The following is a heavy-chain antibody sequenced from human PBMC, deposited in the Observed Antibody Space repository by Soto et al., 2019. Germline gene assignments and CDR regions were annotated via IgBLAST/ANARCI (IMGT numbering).Heavy chain of an antibody. CDR1: GGSISSYY. Sequence: SETLSLTCTVSGGSISSYYWSWIRQPPGKGLEWIGYIYYSGSTNYNPSLKSRVTISVDTSKNQFSLKLSSVTAADTAVYYCARWRSGYFVGYYYYYMDVWGKGTTVTVSS. CDR2: IYYSGST. D-gene: IGHD3-22*01. V-gene: IGHV4-59*01. CDR3: ARWRSGYFVGYYYYYMDV. J-gene: IGHJ6*03.